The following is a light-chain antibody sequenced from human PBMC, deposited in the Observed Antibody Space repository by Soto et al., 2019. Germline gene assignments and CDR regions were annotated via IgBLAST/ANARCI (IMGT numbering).Light chain of an antibody. CDR1: SGHSTYI. CDR2: LDRSGSY. V-gene: IGLV4-60*02. J-gene: IGLJ3*02. CDR3: ETWYSNTHKV. Sequence: QSVLTQSSSAAASLGSSVKLTCILSSGHSTYIIAWHQQQPGKAPRFLMTLDRSGSYNRGSGVPDRFSGSSSGADRYLTISNLQFEDEGDYYCETWYSNTHKVFGGGTKLTVL.